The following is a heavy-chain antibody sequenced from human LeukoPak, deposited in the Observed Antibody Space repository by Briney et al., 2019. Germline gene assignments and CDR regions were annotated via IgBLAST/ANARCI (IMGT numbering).Heavy chain of an antibody. J-gene: IGHJ4*02. CDR2: IVIANGNT. V-gene: IGHV1-58*01. CDR3: AAEDDFLTGYYDFDY. Sequence: SVNVSCKASGFTFPRSAVQWVRQARGQPPEWIGWIVIANGNTNYAQKFQERLTITRDMSTSTAYMELSSLRSEDTAVYYCAAEDDFLTGYYDFDYWGQGTVVTVSS. CDR1: GFTFPRSA. D-gene: IGHD3-9*01.